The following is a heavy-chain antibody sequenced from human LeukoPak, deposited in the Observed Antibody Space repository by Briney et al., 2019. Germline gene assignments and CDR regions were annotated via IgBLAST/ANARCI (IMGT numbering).Heavy chain of an antibody. D-gene: IGHD2-2*02. CDR1: GGSFSGYY. Sequence: PSETLSLTCAVYGGSFSGYYWSWIRQPPGKGLEWIGEINHSGSTNYNPSLKSRVTISVDTSKNQFSLKLSSVTAADTAVYYCARLPYCSSTSCYMAFDYWGQGTLVTVSS. V-gene: IGHV4-34*01. CDR2: INHSGST. CDR3: ARLPYCSSTSCYMAFDY. J-gene: IGHJ4*02.